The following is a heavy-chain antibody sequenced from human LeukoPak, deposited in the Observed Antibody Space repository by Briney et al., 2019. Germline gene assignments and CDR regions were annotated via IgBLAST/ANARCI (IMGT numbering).Heavy chain of an antibody. D-gene: IGHD6-19*01. J-gene: IGHJ4*02. CDR1: VYTFISYY. Sequence: ASVKVSCKTSVYTFISYYIHWLRQAPGQGLEWMGWIKANSGDRKTPQQSQGRVNITRDTSITTAYMDVSRLRFDDTALYFCARGRSGGIGWSQADTWGQGTLVIVSS. CDR2: IKANSGDR. V-gene: IGHV1-2*02. CDR3: ARGRSGGIGWSQADT.